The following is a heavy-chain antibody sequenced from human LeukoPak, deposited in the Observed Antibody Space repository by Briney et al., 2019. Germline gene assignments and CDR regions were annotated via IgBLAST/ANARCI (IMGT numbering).Heavy chain of an antibody. J-gene: IGHJ5*02. D-gene: IGHD1-26*01. CDR2: IDKKDKGYATAT. Sequence: GGSLRLSCAASGFTFSGSAIHWVRQSSGKGLEWVGQIDKKDKGYATATAYAASVKGRFTISRDDSINTAYLQMKSLKTEDTALYYCPRDSGTYNWFDPWGQGTLVTVSS. CDR3: PRDSGTYNWFDP. CDR1: GFTFSGSA. V-gene: IGHV3-73*01.